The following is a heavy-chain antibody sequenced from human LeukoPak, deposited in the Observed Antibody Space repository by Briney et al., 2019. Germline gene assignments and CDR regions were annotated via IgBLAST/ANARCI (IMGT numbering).Heavy chain of an antibody. Sequence: GGSLRLSCAASGFTFSSYAMSWVRQAPGKGLEWVSAISGSGGSTYYADSVKGRFTISRDNSKNTLYLQVNSLRAEDTAVYYCAKGSLDSSGYYAYWGQGTLVTVSS. V-gene: IGHV3-23*01. CDR2: ISGSGGST. D-gene: IGHD3-22*01. CDR3: AKGSLDSSGYYAY. J-gene: IGHJ4*02. CDR1: GFTFSSYA.